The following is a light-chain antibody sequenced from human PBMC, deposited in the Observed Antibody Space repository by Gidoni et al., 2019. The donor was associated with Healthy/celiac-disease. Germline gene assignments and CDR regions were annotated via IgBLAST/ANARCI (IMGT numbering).Light chain of an antibody. V-gene: IGKV3-11*01. J-gene: IGKJ3*01. CDR2: DAS. CDR3: QQRSNWPLFT. Sequence: DIVLTQSPATLSLSPGERATLSCRASQSVSSYLAWYQQKPGQAPRLLIYDASNRATVIPAGFSGSGSGTDFTLTISSLEPEDFAVYYCQQRSNWPLFTFGPGTKVDIK. CDR1: QSVSSY.